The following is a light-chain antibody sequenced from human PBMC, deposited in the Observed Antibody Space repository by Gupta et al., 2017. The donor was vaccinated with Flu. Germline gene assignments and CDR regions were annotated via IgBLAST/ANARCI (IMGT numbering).Light chain of an antibody. CDR3: TSYTTTSTVV. CDR1: SSDVGGYNY. V-gene: IGLV2-14*01. Sequence: QSALTQPAPVSGSPGQSITISCTGTSSDVGGYNYVSWYQNHPGKAPKLLIYEVRNRPSGVSNRFSGSKSGNTASLTISGLQAEDEADFYCTSYTTTSTVVFGGGTKLTVL. J-gene: IGLJ2*01. CDR2: EVR.